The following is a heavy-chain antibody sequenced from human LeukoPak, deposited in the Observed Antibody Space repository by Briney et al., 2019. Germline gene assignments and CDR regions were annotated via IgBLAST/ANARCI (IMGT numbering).Heavy chain of an antibody. CDR3: ARGARTAGTNNYFDY. CDR2: ISSNGGST. Sequence: GGSLRLSCAASGFTFSSYAMHWVRQAPGKGLEYVSAISSNGGSTYYANSVKGRFSISRDNSKNTLYLQMGSLRAEDMAVYYCARGARTAGTNNYFDYWGQGTLVSVS. D-gene: IGHD6-13*01. CDR1: GFTFSSYA. J-gene: IGHJ4*02. V-gene: IGHV3-64*01.